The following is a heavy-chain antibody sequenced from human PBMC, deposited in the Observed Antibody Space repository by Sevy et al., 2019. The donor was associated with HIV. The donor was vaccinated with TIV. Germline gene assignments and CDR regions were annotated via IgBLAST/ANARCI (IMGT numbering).Heavy chain of an antibody. Sequence: GGSLRLSCAASGFTFTNYVMNWVRQAPEKGLEWVSYISPSGSPIYYADSVKGRFTISRDNARNSLYLQMNSLRADDTGLYYCARDLVASTLTMDVWGQGTTVTVSS. CDR3: ARDLVASTLTMDV. CDR2: ISPSGSPI. V-gene: IGHV3-48*03. J-gene: IGHJ6*02. CDR1: GFTFTNYV.